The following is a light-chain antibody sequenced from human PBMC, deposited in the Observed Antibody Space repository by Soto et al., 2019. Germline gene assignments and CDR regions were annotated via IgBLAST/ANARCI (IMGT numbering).Light chain of an antibody. J-gene: IGLJ2*01. CDR3: LLYYGGVHSVV. V-gene: IGLV7-43*01. CDR2: STN. CDR1: TGAVTSGYY. Sequence: QAVVTQDPSLTVSPGGTVTLTCASSTGAVTSGYYPNWFQQKPGQAPRALIYSTNNKYSWTPARFSGSLLGGKAALTLSGVQPEDEAEYYCLLYYGGVHSVVFGGGTKLTVL.